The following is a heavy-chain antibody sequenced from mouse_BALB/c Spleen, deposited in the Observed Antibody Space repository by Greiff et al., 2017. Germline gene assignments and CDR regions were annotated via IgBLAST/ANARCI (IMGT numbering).Heavy chain of an antibody. CDR3: AREGDFDYYAMDY. J-gene: IGHJ4*01. CDR1: GYSITSDYA. V-gene: IGHV3-2*02. CDR2: ISYSGST. Sequence: EVQRVESGPGLVKPSQSLSLTCTVTGYSITSDYAWTWIRQFPGNKLEWMGYISYSGSTSYNPSLKSRISITRDTSKNQFFLQLNSVTTEDTATYYCAREGDFDYYAMDYWGQGTSVTVSS.